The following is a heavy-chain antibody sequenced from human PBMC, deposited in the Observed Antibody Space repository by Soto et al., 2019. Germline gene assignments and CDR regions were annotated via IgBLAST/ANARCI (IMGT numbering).Heavy chain of an antibody. Sequence: QITLEESGPTLVKPTQTLTLTCTFSGFSLTTGGVGVGWIRQPPGKALEWLALIYWNDDKRYTPSLKSRLTXTXAXSXXPVDLTMTNMDPVNTATYYCAHSGDNAYSYNAMDVWGQGTTVTVSS. CDR1: GFSLTTGGVG. CDR2: IYWNDDK. J-gene: IGHJ6*02. CDR3: AHSGDNAYSYNAMDV. D-gene: IGHD2-21*01. V-gene: IGHV2-5*01.